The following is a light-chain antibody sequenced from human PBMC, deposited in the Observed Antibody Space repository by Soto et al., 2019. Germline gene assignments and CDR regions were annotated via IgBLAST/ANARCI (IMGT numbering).Light chain of an antibody. CDR3: QTWGTDIVV. CDR1: SGHSSYA. V-gene: IGLV4-69*01. Sequence: QLVLTQSPSASASLGASFKLTCTLSSGHSSYAIAWHQQQPEKGPRYLMKLNSDGSHSKGDGIPDRFSGSSSGAERYLTISSLQSEDEADYYSQTWGTDIVVFGGGTKLTVL. CDR2: LNSDGSH. J-gene: IGLJ2*01.